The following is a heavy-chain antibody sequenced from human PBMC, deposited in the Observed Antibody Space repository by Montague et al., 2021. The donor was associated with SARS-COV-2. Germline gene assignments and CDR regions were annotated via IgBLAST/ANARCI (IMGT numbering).Heavy chain of an antibody. V-gene: IGHV6-1*01. J-gene: IGHJ4*02. CDR1: GDSVFSNIAT. D-gene: IGHD2-2*01. CDR3: ARIPVGSKYYFDF. CDR2: TYYRSKWYN. Sequence: CAISGDSVFSNIATWNWIRQSPSRGLEWLGRTYYRSKWYNDYAESVKSRITINPDTSKHQFPLHLNSVTPEDTAAYYCARIPVGSKYYFDFWGQGTLVTVSS.